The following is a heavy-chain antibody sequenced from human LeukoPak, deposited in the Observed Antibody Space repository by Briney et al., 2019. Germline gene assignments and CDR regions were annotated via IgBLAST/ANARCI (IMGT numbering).Heavy chain of an antibody. Sequence: GGSLRLSCAASGFTFSNHAMSWVRQAPGKGLEWVSDISGSGGSTYYAGSVKGRFTISRDNSKNTLYLQMNSLRAEDTAVYYCAKDSGFSSSWQLGYWGQGTQVTVSS. CDR3: AKDSGFSSSWQLGY. D-gene: IGHD6-13*01. J-gene: IGHJ4*02. CDR2: ISGSGGST. V-gene: IGHV3-23*01. CDR1: GFTFSNHA.